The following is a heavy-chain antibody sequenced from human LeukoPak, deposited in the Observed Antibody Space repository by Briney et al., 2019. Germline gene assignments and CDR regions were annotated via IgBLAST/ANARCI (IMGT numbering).Heavy chain of an antibody. D-gene: IGHD3-22*01. Sequence: ASVKVSCKASGYTFSNYGISWVRQAPGQGLEWVGWVRGDNGNTNYAQKLQGRVTMTTDTSTSTAYMELRSLGSDETAVYYCARGGTYYDSSGYAYWGQGTLVTVSS. CDR2: VRGDNGNT. CDR1: GYTFSNYG. CDR3: ARGGTYYDSSGYAY. V-gene: IGHV1-18*01. J-gene: IGHJ4*02.